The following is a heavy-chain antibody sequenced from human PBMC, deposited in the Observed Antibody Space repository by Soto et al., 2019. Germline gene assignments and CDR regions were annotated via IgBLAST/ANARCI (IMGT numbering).Heavy chain of an antibody. CDR3: ARAQDTAMANDY. CDR1: GGSISSGGYS. CDR2: IYHSGST. J-gene: IGHJ4*02. D-gene: IGHD5-18*01. Sequence: PSETLSLTCAVSGGSISSGGYSWSWIRQPPGKGLEWIGYIYHSGSTYYKPSLKSRVTISVDRSKNQFSLKLSSVTAADTAVYYCARAQDTAMANDYWGQGTLVTVSS. V-gene: IGHV4-30-2*01.